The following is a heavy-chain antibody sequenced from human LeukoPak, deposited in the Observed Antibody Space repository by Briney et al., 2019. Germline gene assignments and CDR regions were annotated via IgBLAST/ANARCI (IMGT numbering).Heavy chain of an antibody. Sequence: SVKVSCKGSGGTFSSYAISWVRQAPGQGLEWMGRIIPILGIANYAQKFQGRVTITADKSTSTAYMELSSLRSEDTAVYYCARVYCSSTSCSYYYYGMDVWGQGTTVTVSS. D-gene: IGHD2-2*01. CDR1: GGTFSSYA. V-gene: IGHV1-69*04. CDR2: IIPILGIA. CDR3: ARVYCSSTSCSYYYYGMDV. J-gene: IGHJ6*02.